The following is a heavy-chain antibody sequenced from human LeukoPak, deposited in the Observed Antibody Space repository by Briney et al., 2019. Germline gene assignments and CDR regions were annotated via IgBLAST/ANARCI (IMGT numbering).Heavy chain of an antibody. CDR3: AKDLQVALFDY. V-gene: IGHV3-23*01. D-gene: IGHD5-12*01. CDR1: GFTFSSYE. J-gene: IGHJ4*02. CDR2: ISGGGDST. Sequence: GGSLRLSCAASGFTFSSYEMNWVRQAPGKGLEWVSAISGGGDSTYYADSVKGRFTISRDNSKNTLYLQMNSLRAEDTAVYYCAKDLQVALFDYWGQGTLVTVSS.